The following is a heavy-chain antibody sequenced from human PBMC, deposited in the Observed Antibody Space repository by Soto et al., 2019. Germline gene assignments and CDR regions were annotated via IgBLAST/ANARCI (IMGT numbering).Heavy chain of an antibody. J-gene: IGHJ5*01. CDR2: ISGSGGST. CDR3: ANDRGRGYDWFDS. V-gene: IGHV3-23*01. Sequence: EVQLLESGGGLVQPGGSLRLSCAASGFTFSSYAMSWVRQAPGKGLEWVSAISGSGGSTFYADSVKGRFTISRDTSKNTLFLQRNSLRAEDTAVYYCANDRGRGYDWFDSWGQGTLVTVSS. CDR1: GFTFSSYA. D-gene: IGHD5-12*01.